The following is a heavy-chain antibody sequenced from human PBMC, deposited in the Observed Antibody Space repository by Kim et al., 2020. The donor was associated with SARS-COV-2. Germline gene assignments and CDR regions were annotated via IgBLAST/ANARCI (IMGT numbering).Heavy chain of an antibody. CDR1: GGSISSYY. CDR2: IYYSGST. J-gene: IGHJ4*02. V-gene: IGHV4-59*01. CDR3: ARAGAYYGYSDY. Sequence: SETLSLTCTVSGGSISSYYWSWIRQPPGKGLEWIGYIYYSGSTNYNPSLKSRVTISVDTSKNQFSLKLSSVTAADTAVYYCARAGAYYGYSDYWGQGTLVTVSS. D-gene: IGHD3-10*01.